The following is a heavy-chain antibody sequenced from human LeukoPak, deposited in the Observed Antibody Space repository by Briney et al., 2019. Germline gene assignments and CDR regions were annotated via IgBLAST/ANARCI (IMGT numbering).Heavy chain of an antibody. CDR3: AKIGSSSGYDY. CDR1: GFTFSSFG. Sequence: QTGGSLRLSCAASGFTFSSFGMSWVRQAPGKGLEWVSGISGSGDNTNSADSVKGRFTISRDNSKNMLYLQMNSLRAEDTAVYYCAKIGSSSGYDYWGQGTLVTVSS. CDR2: ISGSGDNT. V-gene: IGHV3-23*01. J-gene: IGHJ4*02. D-gene: IGHD3-22*01.